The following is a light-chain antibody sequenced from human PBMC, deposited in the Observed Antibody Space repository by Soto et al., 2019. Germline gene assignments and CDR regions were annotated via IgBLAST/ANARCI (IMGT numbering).Light chain of an antibody. CDR2: GNS. CDR1: SSNIGAGYD. J-gene: IGLJ2*01. Sequence: QSVLTQPPSVSGAPGQRVTISCTGSSSNIGAGYDVHWYQHLPGTAPKLLIYGNSNRPSGVPDRFSGSKSGTSASLAITGLQAEDEADYYCQSFDSSLSVVFGGRTQLTVL. CDR3: QSFDSSLSVV. V-gene: IGLV1-40*01.